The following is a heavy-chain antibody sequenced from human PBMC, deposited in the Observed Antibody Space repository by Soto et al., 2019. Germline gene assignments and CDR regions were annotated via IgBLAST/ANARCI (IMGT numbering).Heavy chain of an antibody. V-gene: IGHV4-59*01. J-gene: IGHJ6*02. CDR1: GGSISSYY. CDR2: IYYSGST. D-gene: IGHD6-13*01. CDR3: ARELALAAAGNGYYYYYGMDV. Sequence: PSETLSLTCTVSGGSISSYYWSWIRQPPGKGLEWIGYIYYSGSTNYNPSLKSRVTISVDTSKNQFSLKLSSVTAADTAVYYCARELALAAAGNGYYYYYGMDVWGQGTTVTVSS.